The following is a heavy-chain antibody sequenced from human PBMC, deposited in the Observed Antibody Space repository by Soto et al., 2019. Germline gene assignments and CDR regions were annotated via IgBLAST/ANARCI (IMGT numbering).Heavy chain of an antibody. J-gene: IGHJ3*02. CDR1: GASISSDAYY. CDR3: ARDHLTNSNAFEI. Sequence: SETLSLTCTVSGASISSDAYYWTWIRQHPGKGLQWIGYIFYSGTTYYNPSLKSRVTISVDTSKNQFSLKLRSVTAADTAVYYCARDHLTNSNAFEIWGQGTVVTVSS. CDR2: IFYSGTT. V-gene: IGHV4-31*03.